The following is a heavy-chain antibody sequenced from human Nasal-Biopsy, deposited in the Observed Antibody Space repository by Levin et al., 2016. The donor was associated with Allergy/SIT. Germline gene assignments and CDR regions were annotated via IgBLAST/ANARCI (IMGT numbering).Heavy chain of an antibody. D-gene: IGHD2-2*01. CDR3: ARDGDYQSTLNVFDH. CDR1: GFSVTNYG. CDR2: MPYDGSQK. Sequence: GESLKISCAVSGFSVTNYGMHWVRQAPGKGLQWLAFMPYDGSQKLYEASVEGRTSISRHTSKNTVYLQMNVLTPEDTAVYYCARDGDYQSTLNVFDHWGQGTLVTVSS. V-gene: IGHV3-30*03. J-gene: IGHJ4*02.